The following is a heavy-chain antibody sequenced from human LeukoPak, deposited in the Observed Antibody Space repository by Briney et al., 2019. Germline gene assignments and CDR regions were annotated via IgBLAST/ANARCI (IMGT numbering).Heavy chain of an antibody. J-gene: IGHJ4*02. Sequence: GGSLRLSCAASGFSFSSHWMHWVRQAPGKGLVWVSRVNSDGSEINYADSVKGRFTISRDNAKNTLYLQMNSLRAEDTAVYYCAKFLPTHIVVANYYFDYWGQGTLVTVSS. CDR1: GFSFSSHW. D-gene: IGHD2-21*01. V-gene: IGHV3-74*01. CDR2: VNSDGSEI. CDR3: AKFLPTHIVVANYYFDY.